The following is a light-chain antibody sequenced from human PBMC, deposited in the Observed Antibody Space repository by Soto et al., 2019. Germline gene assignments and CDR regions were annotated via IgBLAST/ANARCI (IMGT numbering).Light chain of an antibody. Sequence: EIVWTQSPGTLSLSPGERVTLSCRASQSVSSNLAWYQQKPGQAPSLLIYGAFTRATGIPARFSGTGSGTELTLTISSLQSEYSAVYYCQQYDVWPPLTFGGGTNVDIK. V-gene: IGKV3-15*01. J-gene: IGKJ4*01. CDR2: GAF. CDR3: QQYDVWPPLT. CDR1: QSVSSN.